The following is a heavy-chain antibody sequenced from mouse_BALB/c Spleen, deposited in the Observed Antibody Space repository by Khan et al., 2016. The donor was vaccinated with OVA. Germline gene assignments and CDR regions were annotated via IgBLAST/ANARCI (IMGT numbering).Heavy chain of an antibody. V-gene: IGHV1S137*01. J-gene: IGHJ2*01. Sequence: QVQLKQSGPELVRPGVSVKISCKGSGYTFTDYAMHWVKQSHAKSLEWIGLISTHSGNINYKQKFKGKATMTVDKSSSTAYMELARLTSEDSAIYYGARPAYDGYYDYWGQGTTLTVSS. CDR3: ARPAYDGYYDY. CDR1: GYTFTDYA. D-gene: IGHD2-3*01. CDR2: ISTHSGNI.